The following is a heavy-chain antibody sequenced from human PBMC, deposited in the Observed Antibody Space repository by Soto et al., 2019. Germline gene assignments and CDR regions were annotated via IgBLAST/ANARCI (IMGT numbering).Heavy chain of an antibody. D-gene: IGHD3-9*01. Sequence: QVQLVESGGGVVQPGRSLRLSCAASGFTFSSYAMHWVRQAPGKGLEWVAVISFDGSNKYYADSVKGRFSISRDNSKNTLYLQINSLRAEDTAVYYCARDGATYYDILTGYPNWLDPWSQGMLVTVSS. V-gene: IGHV3-30*14. J-gene: IGHJ5*02. CDR3: ARDGATYYDILTGYPNWLDP. CDR2: ISFDGSNK. CDR1: GFTFSSYA.